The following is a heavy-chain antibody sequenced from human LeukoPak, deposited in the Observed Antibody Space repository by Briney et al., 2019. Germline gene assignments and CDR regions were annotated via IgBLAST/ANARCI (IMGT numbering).Heavy chain of an antibody. Sequence: GGSLRLSCAASGFTFSSYGMHWVRQAPGKGLEWVAVIWYDGSNKYYAGSVKGRFTISRDNSKNTLYLQMNSLRAEDTAVYYCAKGRRYCSSTSCYNKRIAPFDYWGQGTLVTVSS. V-gene: IGHV3-33*06. CDR3: AKGRRYCSSTSCYNKRIAPFDY. CDR1: GFTFSSYG. J-gene: IGHJ4*02. D-gene: IGHD2-2*02. CDR2: IWYDGSNK.